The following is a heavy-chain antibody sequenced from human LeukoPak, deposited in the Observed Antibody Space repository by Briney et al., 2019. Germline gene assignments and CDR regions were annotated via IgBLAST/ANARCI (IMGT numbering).Heavy chain of an antibody. Sequence: PGGSLRLSCAASGFTFSSYGMTWVRQAPGKGLEWVSYISSSSSTIYYADSVKGRFTISRDNAKNSLYLQMNSLRAEDTAVYYCARDLAVAGTDYWGQGTLVTVSS. J-gene: IGHJ4*02. CDR3: ARDLAVAGTDY. CDR2: ISSSSSTI. V-gene: IGHV3-48*01. CDR1: GFTFSSYG. D-gene: IGHD6-19*01.